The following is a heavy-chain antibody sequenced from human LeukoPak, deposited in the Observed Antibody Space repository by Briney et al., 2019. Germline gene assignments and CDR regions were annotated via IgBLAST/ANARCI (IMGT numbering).Heavy chain of an antibody. D-gene: IGHD6-13*01. CDR2: INPNSGGT. J-gene: IGHJ3*02. CDR3: ARGGIYSSSWYGFTDAFDI. V-gene: IGHV1-2*04. Sequence: ASVKVSCKASGGTFSSYAITWVRQAPGQGLEWMGWINPNSGGTNYAQKFQGWVTMTRDTSISTAYMELSRLRSDDTAVYYCARGGIYSSSWYGFTDAFDIWGQGTMVTVSS. CDR1: GGTFSSYA.